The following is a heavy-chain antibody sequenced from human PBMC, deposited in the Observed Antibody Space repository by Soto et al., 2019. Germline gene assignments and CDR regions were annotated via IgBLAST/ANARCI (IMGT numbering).Heavy chain of an antibody. J-gene: IGHJ3*02. Sequence: EVQLVESGGGLVQPGGSLRLSCAASGFTFSGYWMHWVRQVPGKGPVWVSRINSDGSSTSYADSVKGRFTISRDNAKNTLYLQMNSLRAEDTAVYYCARGYSSSWPNGLDSWGKGTMVTVSS. V-gene: IGHV3-74*01. CDR2: INSDGSST. CDR1: GFTFSGYW. CDR3: ARGYSSSWPNGLDS. D-gene: IGHD6-13*01.